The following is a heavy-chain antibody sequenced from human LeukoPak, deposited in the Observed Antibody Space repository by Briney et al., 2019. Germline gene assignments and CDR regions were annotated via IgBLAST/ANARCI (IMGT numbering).Heavy chain of an antibody. D-gene: IGHD3-22*01. CDR1: GFTFDDYA. CDR3: AKSAPPPNSGSFDY. V-gene: IGHV3-9*01. Sequence: GRSLRLSCAASGFTFDDYAMHWVRKAPGKGLEWVSGISWNSGSIGYADSVKGRFTISRDNAKNSLYLQMNSLRAEDTALYYCAKSAPPPNSGSFDYWAREPWSPSPQ. CDR2: ISWNSGSI. J-gene: IGHJ4*02.